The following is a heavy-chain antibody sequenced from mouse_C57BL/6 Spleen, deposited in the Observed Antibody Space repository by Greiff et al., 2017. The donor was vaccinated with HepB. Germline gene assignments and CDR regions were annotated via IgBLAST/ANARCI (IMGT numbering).Heavy chain of an antibody. CDR3: TRVHSNYYFDY. J-gene: IGHJ2*01. CDR2: ISSGGDYI. D-gene: IGHD2-5*01. Sequence: EVKLVESGEGLVKPGGSLKLSCAASGFTFSSYAMSWVRQTPEKRLEWVAYISSGGDYIYYADTVKGRFTISRDNARNTLYLQMSSLKSEDTAMYYCTRVHSNYYFDYWGQGTTLTVSS. V-gene: IGHV5-9-1*02. CDR1: GFTFSSYA.